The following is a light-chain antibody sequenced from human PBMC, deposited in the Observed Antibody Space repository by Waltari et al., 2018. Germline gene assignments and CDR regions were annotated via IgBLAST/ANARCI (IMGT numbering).Light chain of an antibody. J-gene: IGLJ2*01. CDR1: SSDIGYYNA. CDR2: EVS. CDR3: SSYAGSNTFL. V-gene: IGLV2-11*01. Sequence: QAAPTQPPSVSGSPGQSVTISCTGTSSDIGYYNAVSWYQQHPGKAPKFMIYEVSKRPSGVSDRFSGSKSGNTASLTISGLQAEDEADYYCSSYAGSNTFLFGGGTRLTVL.